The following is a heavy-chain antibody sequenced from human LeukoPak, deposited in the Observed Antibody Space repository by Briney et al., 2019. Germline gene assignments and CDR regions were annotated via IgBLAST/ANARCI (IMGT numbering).Heavy chain of an antibody. CDR3: ARGSGSSDY. CDR2: INTSGST. D-gene: IGHD3-10*01. J-gene: IGHJ4*02. V-gene: IGHV4-4*07. CDR1: GPSISSYS. Sequence: PSQSLSLTCTLSGPSISSYSSSSIRQPAGRVRERSGSINTSGSTNYNPFLKSRVNMSVDTSKNQFSLKQSSVTAADTAVYYCARGSGSSDYWGQGTLVTVSS.